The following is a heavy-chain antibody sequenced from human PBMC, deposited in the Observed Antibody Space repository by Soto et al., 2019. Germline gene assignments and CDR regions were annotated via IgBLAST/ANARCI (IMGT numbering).Heavy chain of an antibody. CDR3: AKRRGAGGHFDY. J-gene: IGHJ4*02. D-gene: IGHD2-15*01. CDR2: VSSGGST. Sequence: GSLRLAGSASGFTFTSYAMGWVRQAPGKGLEWVSVVSSGGSTHYADSVTGRFTVSRDNSKNTLSLQMNSLRAEDTAVYYCAKRRGAGGHFDYWGQGALVTVYS. V-gene: IGHV3-23*01. CDR1: GFTFTSYA.